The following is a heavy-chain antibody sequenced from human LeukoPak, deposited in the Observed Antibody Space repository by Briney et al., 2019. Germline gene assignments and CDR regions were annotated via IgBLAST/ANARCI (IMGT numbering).Heavy chain of an antibody. D-gene: IGHD4-11*01. CDR1: GGSISSGGYY. CDR3: ERVTAYSNDAFDI. V-gene: IGHV4-31*03. J-gene: IGHJ3*02. CDR2: IYYSGST. Sequence: PSETLSLTCTVSGGSISSGGYYWSWIRQHPGKGLEWIGYIYYSGSTYYNPSLKSRVTISVDTSKNQFSLKLNSVTAADTAVYYCERVTAYSNDAFDIWGQGTMVTVSS.